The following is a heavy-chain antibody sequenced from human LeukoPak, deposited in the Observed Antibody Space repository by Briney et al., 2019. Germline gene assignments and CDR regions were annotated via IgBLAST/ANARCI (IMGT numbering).Heavy chain of an antibody. CDR2: IWYDGSNK. J-gene: IGHJ2*01. Sequence: PGGSLRLSCAASGFTFSSYDMHWVRQAPGKGLEWVAVIWYDGSNKYYADSVKGRFTISRDSSKNTLYLQMNSLRAEDTAVYYCARDRTYWYFDLWGRGTLVTVSS. CDR1: GFTFSSYD. V-gene: IGHV3-33*01. CDR3: ARDRTYWYFDL.